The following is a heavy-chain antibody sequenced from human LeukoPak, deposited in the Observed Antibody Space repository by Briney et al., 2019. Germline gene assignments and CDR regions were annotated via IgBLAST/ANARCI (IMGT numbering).Heavy chain of an antibody. V-gene: IGHV4-4*07. Sequence: NSSETLSLTCTVSGNSFGVYYWRWIRQPAGKGLEWIGRIYTSGSTTYTPSLKSRVTMSVDTSKSQFSLNLMSVTAADTAVYYCTRDTGTTGEVKFDPWGQGTLVTVSS. J-gene: IGHJ5*02. CDR2: IYTSGST. CDR1: GNSFGVYY. D-gene: IGHD4-17*01. CDR3: TRDTGTTGEVKFDP.